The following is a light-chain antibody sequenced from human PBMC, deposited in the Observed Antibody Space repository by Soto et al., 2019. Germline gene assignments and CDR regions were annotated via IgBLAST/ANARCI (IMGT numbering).Light chain of an antibody. CDR1: QSVLWSTNNKNY. V-gene: IGKV4-1*01. Sequence: DIVIPQSPDSLAVSLGEGATINFKSSQSVLWSTNNKNYLAWYQQKPGQPPKLLIYWASTRESGVPDRFSGSGSGTDFTLTISSLQAEDVAVYYCQQYYNSPLTFGRGTKVDIK. CDR3: QQYYNSPLT. CDR2: WAS. J-gene: IGKJ4*01.